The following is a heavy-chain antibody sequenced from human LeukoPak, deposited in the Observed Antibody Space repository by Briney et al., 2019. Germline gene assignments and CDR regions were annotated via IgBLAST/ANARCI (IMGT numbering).Heavy chain of an antibody. CDR1: GYSISSGYY. CDR3: ARVSYGDYGIDY. J-gene: IGHJ4*02. CDR2: IYHSGST. Sequence: PSETLSLTCTVSGYSISSGYYWGWIRQPPGKGLEWIGSIYHSGSTYYNPSLKSRVTMSVDTSKNQFSLKLSSVTAADTAVYYCARVSYGDYGIDYWGQGTLVTVSS. V-gene: IGHV4-38-2*02. D-gene: IGHD4-17*01.